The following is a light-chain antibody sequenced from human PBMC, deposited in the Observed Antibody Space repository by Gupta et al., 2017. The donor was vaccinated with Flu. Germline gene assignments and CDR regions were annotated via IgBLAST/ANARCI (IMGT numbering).Light chain of an antibody. V-gene: IGLV3-21*02. CDR1: NLGNNG. Sequence: SYVLTQPPSVSVAPGQTARISCGGDNLGNNGVHWYQQQPGQAPVLVVYEDSDRPSGIPERFSGSNSGNTATLTISRVEAGDEADYFCQVWDSGSDHVLFGGGTKLTVL. CDR3: QVWDSGSDHVL. J-gene: IGLJ2*01. CDR2: EDS.